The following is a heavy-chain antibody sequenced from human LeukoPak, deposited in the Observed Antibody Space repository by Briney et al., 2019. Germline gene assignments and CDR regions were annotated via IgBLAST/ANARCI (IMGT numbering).Heavy chain of an antibody. CDR3: ARVHSSSWFRTYYFDY. CDR1: GYTFTSYA. D-gene: IGHD6-13*01. J-gene: IGHJ4*02. Sequence: ASVKVSCKASGYTFTSYAMNWVRQAPGQGLEWMGWINTNTGNPTYAQGFTGRFVFSLDTSVSTAYLQTSSLKAEDTAVYYCARVHSSSWFRTYYFDYWGQGTLVTVSS. CDR2: INTNTGNP. V-gene: IGHV7-4-1*02.